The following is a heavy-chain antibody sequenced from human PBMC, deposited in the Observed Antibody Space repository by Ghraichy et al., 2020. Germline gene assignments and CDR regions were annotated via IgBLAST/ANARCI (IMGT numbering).Heavy chain of an antibody. CDR1: GFIFSHYA. CDR2: TSSNGGST. Sequence: GGSLRLSCSASGFIFSHYAMHWVRQAPGKGLEYVSATSSNGGSTYYADSVKGRFTISRDNSKNTLYLQMSSLRGEDTAVYYCVKDRGSGNTFYYYYGMDVWGQGTTVTVSS. D-gene: IGHD3-10*01. CDR3: VKDRGSGNTFYYYYGMDV. V-gene: IGHV3-64D*06. J-gene: IGHJ6*02.